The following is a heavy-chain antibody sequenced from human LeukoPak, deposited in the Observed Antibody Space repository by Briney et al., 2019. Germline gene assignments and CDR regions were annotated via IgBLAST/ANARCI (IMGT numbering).Heavy chain of an antibody. D-gene: IGHD2-21*02. CDR3: ARDSLEVCSGDCYFDY. J-gene: IGHJ4*02. CDR1: GFTFSSYG. Sequence: GGSLRLSCAASGFTFSSYGMHWVRQAPGKGLEWVSSISSSSSYIYYADSVKGRFTISRDNAENSLYLQMNSLRAEDTAVYYCARDSLEVCSGDCYFDYWGQGTLVTVSS. CDR2: ISSSSSYI. V-gene: IGHV3-21*01.